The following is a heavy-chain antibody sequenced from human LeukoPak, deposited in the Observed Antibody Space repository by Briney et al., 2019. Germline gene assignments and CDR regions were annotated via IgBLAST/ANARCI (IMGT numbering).Heavy chain of an antibody. CDR2: ISGNGVSI. V-gene: IGHV3-23*01. J-gene: IGHJ4*02. D-gene: IGHD3-22*01. Sequence: GGSLRLSWAASGFTFSSYAMSWVRQAPGRGLEWVSVISGNGVSILHADSVKGRFTISRDNSKNTLYLQMNSLRDEDTAVYYCAKGQFSFDSSGYYRWGQATLVTVSP. CDR3: AKGQFSFDSSGYYR. CDR1: GFTFSSYA.